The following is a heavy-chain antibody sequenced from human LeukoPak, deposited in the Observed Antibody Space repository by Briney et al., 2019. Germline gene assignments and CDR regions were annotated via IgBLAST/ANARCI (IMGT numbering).Heavy chain of an antibody. J-gene: IGHJ3*02. Sequence: PGGSLRLSCAASGFTLSEPAIHWVRQASGKGLEWVGRIRSKANNYATAYAASVKGRFTISRDDSKKTTYLQMNSLKTEDSAVYYCSRYRGDSDAFDMWGQGTMVTVSS. D-gene: IGHD3-16*01. V-gene: IGHV3-73*01. CDR1: GFTLSEPA. CDR2: IRSKANNYAT. CDR3: SRYRGDSDAFDM.